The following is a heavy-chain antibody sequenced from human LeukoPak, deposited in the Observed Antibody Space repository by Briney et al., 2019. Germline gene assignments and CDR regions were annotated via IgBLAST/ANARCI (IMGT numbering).Heavy chain of an antibody. J-gene: IGHJ6*02. CDR2: IIPIFGTA. CDR1: GYTFTSYD. D-gene: IGHD2-2*01. CDR3: ASIRSSTSYYYYGMDV. Sequence: GASVKVSCKASGYTFTSYDIHWVRQAPGQGLEWMGGIIPIFGTANYAQKFQGRVTITADESTSTAYMELSSLRSEDTAVYYCASIRSSTSYYYYGMDVWGQGTTVTVSS. V-gene: IGHV1-69*13.